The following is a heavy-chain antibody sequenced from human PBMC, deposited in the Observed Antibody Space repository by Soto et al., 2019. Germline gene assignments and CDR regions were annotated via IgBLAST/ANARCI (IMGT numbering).Heavy chain of an antibody. Sequence: EVQLVESGGDLVQPGGSLTLSCVGSGFTFDSHDMHWVRQGPGKGLEWLACINSRSNTIYYAASVKARFTISRDDAKNSLFLHMNSLTAEDPAVYYCARDGNYAQYVVDYYKMDVWGRGTTVTVSS. CDR1: GFTFDSHD. J-gene: IGHJ6*02. CDR2: INSRSNTI. V-gene: IGHV3-48*03. D-gene: IGHD3-3*01. CDR3: ARDGNYAQYVVDYYKMDV.